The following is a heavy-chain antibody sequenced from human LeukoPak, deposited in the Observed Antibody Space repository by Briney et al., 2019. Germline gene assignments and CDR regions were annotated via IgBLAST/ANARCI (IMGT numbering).Heavy chain of an antibody. V-gene: IGHV1-8*01. CDR2: MNPNSGNT. Sequence: EXXXXMNPNSGNTGYAQKFQGRVTMTRNTSISTAYMELSSLRSEDTAVYYCARGLGYCSSTSCRKPFDYWGQGTLVTVSS. CDR3: ARGLGYCSSTSCRKPFDY. J-gene: IGHJ4*02. D-gene: IGHD2-2*01.